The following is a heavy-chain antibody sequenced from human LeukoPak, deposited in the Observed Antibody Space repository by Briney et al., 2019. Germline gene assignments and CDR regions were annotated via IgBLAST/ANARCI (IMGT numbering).Heavy chain of an antibody. J-gene: IGHJ4*02. V-gene: IGHV5-51*01. CDR1: GYSFTSYW. CDR2: IYPGDSNI. Sequence: GESLKISCYGSGYSFTSYWIGWVRQMPGKGLEWMRIIYPGDSNIRYSPSFQGQVTISADKSISTAYLQWSSLKASDTAMYYCARSWVAGYGTVLDYWGQGTLVTVSS. CDR3: ARSWVAGYGTVLDY. D-gene: IGHD3/OR15-3a*01.